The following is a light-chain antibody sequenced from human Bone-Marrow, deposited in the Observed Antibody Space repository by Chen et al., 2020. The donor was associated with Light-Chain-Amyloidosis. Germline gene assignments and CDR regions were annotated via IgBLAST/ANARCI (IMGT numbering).Light chain of an antibody. J-gene: IGKJ1*01. CDR3: QQSYSDPWA. Sequence: DIQMTQSPSSLSASVGDRVTITCRASQRISSYLNWYQQKPGKAPKLLIHTASTLQSGVPSRFSGDESGTDFTLTIRSLQPEDFASYYCQQSYSDPWAFGHGTKVEI. CDR2: TAS. V-gene: IGKV1-39*01. CDR1: QRISSY.